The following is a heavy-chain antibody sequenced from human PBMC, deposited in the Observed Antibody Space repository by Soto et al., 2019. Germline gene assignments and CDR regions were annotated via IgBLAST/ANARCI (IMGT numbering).Heavy chain of an antibody. CDR3: ASYCSSTSCYAGDAFDI. J-gene: IGHJ3*02. V-gene: IGHV4-39*01. D-gene: IGHD2-2*01. CDR2: IYYSGST. Sequence: QLQLQESGPGLVKPSETLSLTCTVSGGSISSSSYYWGWIRQPPGKGLEWIGSIYYSGSTYYNPSLNSRVTISVDTSKNRFSLKLSSVTAADTAVYYCASYCSSTSCYAGDAFDIWGQGTMVTVSS. CDR1: GGSISSSSYY.